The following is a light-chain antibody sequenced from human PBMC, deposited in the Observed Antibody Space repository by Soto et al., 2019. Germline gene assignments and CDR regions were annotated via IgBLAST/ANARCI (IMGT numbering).Light chain of an antibody. J-gene: IGKJ5*01. CDR2: DAS. CDR1: QSVSSY. CDR3: QQRSNWPSIT. Sequence: EIVLTQSPATLSLSPGERATLSCRASQSVSSYLAWYQQKPGQAPRLLIYDASNRATGIQARFSGSGSGTDFTLTISSLEPEDVAVYYCQQRSNWPSITFGQGTRLEIK. V-gene: IGKV3-11*01.